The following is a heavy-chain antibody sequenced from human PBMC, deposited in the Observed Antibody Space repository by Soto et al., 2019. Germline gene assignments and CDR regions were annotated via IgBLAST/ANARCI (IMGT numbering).Heavy chain of an antibody. CDR2: IKEDGSEK. Sequence: EVQLVESGGGLVQPGGSLRLSCAASGFTFSSYWMSWVRQAPGKGLEWVANIKEDGSEKYYVGSVKGRFTISRDNAKSSLYLQMDSLRAEDTAVYYCARDGGGGGGHDHWGPGPLVTVSS. CDR1: GFTFSSYW. J-gene: IGHJ4*02. V-gene: IGHV3-7*01. CDR3: ARDGGGGGGHDH. D-gene: IGHD2-21*01.